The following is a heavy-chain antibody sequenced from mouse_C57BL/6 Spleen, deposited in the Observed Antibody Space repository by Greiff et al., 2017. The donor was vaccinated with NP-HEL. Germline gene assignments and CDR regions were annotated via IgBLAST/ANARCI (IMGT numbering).Heavy chain of an antibody. CDR3: ARFPYYSKRGSMAMDY. D-gene: IGHD2-5*01. Sequence: QVQLQQSGAELVRPGASVKLSCKASGYTFTDYYINWVKQRPGQGLEWIARIYPGSGNTYYNEKFKGKATLTAEKSSSTAYMQLSSLTSEDSAVYFCARFPYYSKRGSMAMDYWGQGTSVTVSS. V-gene: IGHV1-76*01. J-gene: IGHJ4*01. CDR1: GYTFTDYY. CDR2: IYPGSGNT.